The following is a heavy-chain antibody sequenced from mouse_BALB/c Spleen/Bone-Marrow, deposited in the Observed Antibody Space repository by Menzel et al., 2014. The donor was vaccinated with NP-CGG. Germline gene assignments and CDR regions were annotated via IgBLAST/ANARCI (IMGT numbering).Heavy chain of an antibody. V-gene: IGHV7-3*02. Sequence: EVKLVESGGGLVQPGGSLRLSCATSGFTFTDYYMSWVRQPPGKALEWLGFIRNKANGHTTEYSASVKGRFTISRDNSQSIFYLQMNTLRAEDSATYYCARDDYYAMDYWGQGTSVTVSS. J-gene: IGHJ4*01. CDR1: GFTFTDYY. CDR3: ARDDYYAMDY. CDR2: IRNKANGHTT.